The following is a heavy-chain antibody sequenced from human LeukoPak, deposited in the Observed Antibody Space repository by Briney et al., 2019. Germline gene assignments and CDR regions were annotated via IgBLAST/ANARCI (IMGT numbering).Heavy chain of an antibody. Sequence: GGSLRLSCAASGFTFSSYAMSWVRQAPGKGLEWVSAISGSGGSTYYADSVKGRFTISRDNSKNTLYLQMNSLRAKDTAVYYCAKTGAITMIVVVTEDFDYWGQGTLVTVSS. CDR1: GFTFSSYA. V-gene: IGHV3-23*01. CDR3: AKTGAITMIVVVTEDFDY. J-gene: IGHJ4*02. D-gene: IGHD3-22*01. CDR2: ISGSGGST.